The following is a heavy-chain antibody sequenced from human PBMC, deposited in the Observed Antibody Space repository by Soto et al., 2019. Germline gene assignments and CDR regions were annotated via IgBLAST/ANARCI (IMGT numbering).Heavy chain of an antibody. V-gene: IGHV3-30*18. CDR2: ISYDGNNQ. J-gene: IGHJ5*02. D-gene: IGHD4-17*01. Sequence: QVQLVGSGGGVVQPGRSLRLSCEASGFTFSDYGMNWVRQVPGKGLEWVAVISYDGNNQYYADSVKGRFTISRDNSKNTLYLQMNSLRAEDTAMYYCAKDHLPTTVTTPWFDPWGQGALVTVSS. CDR1: GFTFSDYG. CDR3: AKDHLPTTVTTPWFDP.